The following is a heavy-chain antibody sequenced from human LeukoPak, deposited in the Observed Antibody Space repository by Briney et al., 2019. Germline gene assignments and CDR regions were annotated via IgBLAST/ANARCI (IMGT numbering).Heavy chain of an antibody. J-gene: IGHJ4*02. D-gene: IGHD4-17*01. CDR3: AHRLITGSTVTTGFDY. Sequence: ESGPTLVKPTQTLTLTCTFSGFSLSTSGVGVGWIRQPPGKALEWLALIYWNDDKRYSPSLKSRLTITKDTSKNQVVLTMTNMGPVDTATYYCAHRLITGSTVTTGFDYWGQGTLVTVSS. CDR2: IYWNDDK. CDR1: GFSLSTSGVG. V-gene: IGHV2-5*01.